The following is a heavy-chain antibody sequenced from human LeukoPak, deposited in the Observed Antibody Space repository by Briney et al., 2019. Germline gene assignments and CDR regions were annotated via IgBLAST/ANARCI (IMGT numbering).Heavy chain of an antibody. CDR2: INQDASEI. CDR3: ATDRDNSDWQKRFDS. Sequence: GGSLRLSCAASGFTFSTYWMNWYRQAPGKGLEWVGNINQDASEINYVDSVRGRFTVSRDNAKNSLHLQMNSLRAEDTAVYYCATDRDNSDWQKRFDSWGQGTLVTVSS. CDR1: GFTFSTYW. V-gene: IGHV3-7*01. D-gene: IGHD2-21*02. J-gene: IGHJ4*02.